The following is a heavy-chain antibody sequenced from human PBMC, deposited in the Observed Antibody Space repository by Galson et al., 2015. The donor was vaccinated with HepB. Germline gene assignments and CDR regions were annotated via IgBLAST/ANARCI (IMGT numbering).Heavy chain of an antibody. CDR1: GFTFSSYG. CDR2: ISGSGGNT. V-gene: IGHV3-23*01. D-gene: IGHD3-22*01. Sequence: SLRLSCAASGFTFSSYGMSWVRQAPGKGLEWVSAISGSGGNTHYADPVKGRFTISRDNSKNTLYLQMNSLRAEDTAVYYCAKDPYYDSSGYSSFDWYFDLWGRGSLVTVSS. CDR3: AKDPYYDSSGYSSFDWYFDL. J-gene: IGHJ2*01.